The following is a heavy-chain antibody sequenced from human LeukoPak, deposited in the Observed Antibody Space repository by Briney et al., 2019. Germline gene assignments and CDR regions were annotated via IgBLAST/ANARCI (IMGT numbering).Heavy chain of an antibody. CDR3: ARDPAGHGRYFDY. J-gene: IGHJ4*02. D-gene: IGHD1-14*01. Sequence: SETLSLTCSVSGASTGNYFCTWIRQSAGKGLECIGRIHSSGSTYYNPSLRGRVSMSLDTSTNEFSLRLSSVTAADTAVYYCARDPAGHGRYFDYWGQGVLVTVSS. CDR1: GASTGNYF. V-gene: IGHV4-4*07. CDR2: IHSSGST.